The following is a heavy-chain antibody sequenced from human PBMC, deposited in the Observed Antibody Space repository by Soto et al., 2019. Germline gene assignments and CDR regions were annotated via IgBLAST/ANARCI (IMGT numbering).Heavy chain of an antibody. V-gene: IGHV4-39*01. Sequence: QLQLQESGPGLVKPSETLSLTCTVSGGSISSSSYYWGWIRQPPGKGLEWIGSIDYSGSTYYNPSLKSRVTISLDTSKNQFSLKLSSVTAADTAVYYCARPLVAATQSPWFDPWGQGTLVTVSS. CDR3: ARPLVAATQSPWFDP. CDR1: GGSISSSSYY. CDR2: IDYSGST. D-gene: IGHD2-15*01. J-gene: IGHJ5*02.